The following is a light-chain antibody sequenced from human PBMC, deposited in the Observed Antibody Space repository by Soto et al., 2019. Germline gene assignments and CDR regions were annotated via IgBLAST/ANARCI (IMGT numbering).Light chain of an antibody. CDR1: QSVMTY. CDR3: QQYNNWPSWT. Sequence: EIVLTQSPVTLSLSPGERATLSCRASQSVMTYLAWYQVKPGQAPRLLIYGASSRATGIPDRFSGSGSGTEFTLTISSLQSEDFAVYYCQQYNNWPSWTFGQGTKVDI. V-gene: IGKV3D-15*01. CDR2: GAS. J-gene: IGKJ1*01.